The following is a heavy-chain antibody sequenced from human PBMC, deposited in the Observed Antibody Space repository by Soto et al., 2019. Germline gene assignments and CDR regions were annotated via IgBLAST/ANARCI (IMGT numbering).Heavy chain of an antibody. D-gene: IGHD3-10*01. Sequence: PGESLKISCKGSGDTFTSHWIAWVRQMPGKGLELMGLIYPADSDTRYSPSCEGQVTISVDKSISTAYLQWSSLKASDTAMYYCVRPQAKELGTIRGAFDIWGQGTKVTVSS. J-gene: IGHJ3*02. CDR1: GDTFTSHW. CDR3: VRPQAKELGTIRGAFDI. V-gene: IGHV5-51*01. CDR2: IYPADSDT.